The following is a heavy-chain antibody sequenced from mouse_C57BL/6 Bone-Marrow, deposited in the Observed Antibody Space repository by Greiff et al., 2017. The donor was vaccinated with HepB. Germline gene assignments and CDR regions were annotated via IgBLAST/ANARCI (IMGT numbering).Heavy chain of an antibody. Sequence: QVQLQQSGAELVKPGASVKISCKASGYAFSSYWMNWVKQRPGKGLEWIGQIYPGDGDTNYNGKFKGKATLTADKSSSTAYMQLSSLTSEDSEVYFCAGRGSAGYRFAYWGQGTLVTVSA. V-gene: IGHV1-80*01. CDR3: AGRGSAGYRFAY. J-gene: IGHJ3*01. CDR2: IYPGDGDT. CDR1: GYAFSSYW. D-gene: IGHD3-2*02.